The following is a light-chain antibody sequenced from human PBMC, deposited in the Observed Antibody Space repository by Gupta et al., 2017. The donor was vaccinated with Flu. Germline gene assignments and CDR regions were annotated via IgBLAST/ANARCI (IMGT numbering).Light chain of an antibody. V-gene: IGKV3-15*01. CDR3: QQYNNWRALT. CDR1: QSVSSN. Sequence: ERATLSCRASQSVSSNLVWYQQKPGQAPRLLIYGASTRATGIPARFSGSGSGTEFTLTISSLQSEDFAVYYCQQYNNWRALTFGGGTKVEIK. CDR2: GAS. J-gene: IGKJ4*01.